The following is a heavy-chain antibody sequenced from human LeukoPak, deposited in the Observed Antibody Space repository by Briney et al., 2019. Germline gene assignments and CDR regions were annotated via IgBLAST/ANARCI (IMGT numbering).Heavy chain of an antibody. CDR3: AGDLDSNFDP. CDR2: VIPLFNTP. V-gene: IGHV1-69*06. D-gene: IGHD2-2*03. J-gene: IGHJ5*02. CDR1: GGTFSSYS. Sequence: ASVKVSCKDSGGTFSSYSINWVRQAPRQGLEWMGGVIPLFNTPNYAQKFQGRVSITADTSTNTTYMELSRLRSDDTAVYYCAGDLDSNFDPWGQGTLVTVSS.